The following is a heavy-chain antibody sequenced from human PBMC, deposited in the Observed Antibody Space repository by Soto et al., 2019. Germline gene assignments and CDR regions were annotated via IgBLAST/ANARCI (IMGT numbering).Heavy chain of an antibody. Sequence: SVTVSHMASGGTFSSLDISWGRQAPVHALEWMGGIFPIFGTFRYAHKFQGRATITADKSTNTDHMQLTRLRSEDAAVYYCARLFTPPKPAAAMGFGWFDPWGQGTQVTVSS. J-gene: IGHJ5*02. CDR3: ARLFTPPKPAAAMGFGWFDP. V-gene: IGHV1-69*06. CDR2: IFPIFGTF. D-gene: IGHD2-2*01. CDR1: GGTFSSLD.